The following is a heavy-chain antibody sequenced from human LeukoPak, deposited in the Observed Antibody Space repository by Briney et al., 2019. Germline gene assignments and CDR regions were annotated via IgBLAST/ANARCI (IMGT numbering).Heavy chain of an antibody. J-gene: IGHJ4*02. CDR1: GFTFSTYS. D-gene: IGHD5-12*01. V-gene: IGHV3-48*04. CDR3: ARDRLAGVATRNSFDV. CDR2: TSGSGNTI. Sequence: GGSLRLSCAASGFTFSTYSMNWVRQAPGKGLEWVSYTSGSGNTIYYADSVKGRFTISRDNAKNSLFLQMNSLRAEDTAVYYCARDRLAGVATRNSFDVWGQGTPVTVSS.